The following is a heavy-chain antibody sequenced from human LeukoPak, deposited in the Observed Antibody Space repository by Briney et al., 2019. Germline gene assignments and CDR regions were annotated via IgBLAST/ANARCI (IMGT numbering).Heavy chain of an antibody. CDR1: GGSISSYY. CDR3: ARARIAAGSGIGMDV. Sequence: PSETLSLTCTVSGGSISSYYCSWIRQPAGKGLEWIVRIYTSGGTNYKPSLKSRVTLSVDTSKNQFSLKLSSVTAADTAVYYCARARIAAGSGIGMDVWGQGTTVTVSS. V-gene: IGHV4-4*07. CDR2: IYTSGGT. D-gene: IGHD6-13*01. J-gene: IGHJ6*02.